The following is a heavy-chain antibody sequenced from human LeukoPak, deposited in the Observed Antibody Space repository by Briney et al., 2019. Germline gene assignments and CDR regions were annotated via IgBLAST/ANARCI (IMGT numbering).Heavy chain of an antibody. CDR3: ASKRDGYNLGHFDY. Sequence: SETLSLTCAVYGGSFSGYYWSWIRQPPGKGLEWIGEINHSGSTNYNPSLKSRVTISVDTSKNQFSLKLSSVTAADTAVYYCASKRDGYNLGHFDYWGQGTLVTASS. CDR2: INHSGST. CDR1: GGSFSGYY. J-gene: IGHJ4*02. D-gene: IGHD5-24*01. V-gene: IGHV4-34*01.